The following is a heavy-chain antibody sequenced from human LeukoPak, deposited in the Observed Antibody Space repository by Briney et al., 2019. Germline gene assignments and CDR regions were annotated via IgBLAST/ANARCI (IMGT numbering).Heavy chain of an antibody. Sequence: SETLSLTCTVSGGSISSYYWNWIRQPPGKGLEWIGYIYYSGSTNYNPSLKSRVTISLDTSKNQFSLNLTSVTAADAAVYYCARFTPQGYGWGGYNRFDPWGQGTLVTVSS. J-gene: IGHJ5*02. CDR3: ARFTPQGYGWGGYNRFDP. CDR1: GGSISSYY. D-gene: IGHD3-16*01. V-gene: IGHV4-59*01. CDR2: IYYSGST.